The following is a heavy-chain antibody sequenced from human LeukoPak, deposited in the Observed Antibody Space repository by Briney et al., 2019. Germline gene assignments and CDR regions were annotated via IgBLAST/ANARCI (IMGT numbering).Heavy chain of an antibody. D-gene: IGHD1-26*01. CDR3: ARGHSGSYQGTDAFDI. Sequence: PGGSLRLSCAASGFSFSSYSMNWVRQARGKGLEWLSSISDYIYDADSLKGRFSISRDNGKKSLYLQMNSLRAEDTAVYYCARGHSGSYQGTDAFDIWGQGTMVTVSS. CDR2: ISDYI. J-gene: IGHJ3*02. CDR1: GFSFSSYS. V-gene: IGHV3-21*01.